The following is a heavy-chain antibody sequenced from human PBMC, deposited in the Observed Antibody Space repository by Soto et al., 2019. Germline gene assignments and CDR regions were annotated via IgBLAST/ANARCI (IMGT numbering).Heavy chain of an antibody. J-gene: IGHJ3*02. D-gene: IGHD2-8*02. CDR1: GFSLSTSGVG. CDR2: IYWDDDK. V-gene: IGHV2-5*02. CDR3: AHYFYILVDDAFDI. Sequence: PTLVNPTQTLTLTCTFSGFSLSTSGVGVGWIRQPPGKALEWLALIYWDDDKRYSPSQKSRLTITKDTSKNQVVPTMHNKNPEDTATYYCAHYFYILVDDAFDIWGQGTMVT.